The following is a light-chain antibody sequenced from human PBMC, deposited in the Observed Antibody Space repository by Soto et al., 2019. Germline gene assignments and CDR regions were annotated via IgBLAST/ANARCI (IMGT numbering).Light chain of an antibody. CDR2: DAS. J-gene: IGKJ2*01. CDR3: QQRSNWPPT. V-gene: IGKV3-11*01. Sequence: EIVLTQSPATLSLSPGERATLSCRASQSVSSYLAWHQQKPGQAPRLLIYDASNRAPGIAARFSGSGSGTDLTLTITSLEPEEFAVYYCQQRSNWPPTFGQGPKLEI. CDR1: QSVSSY.